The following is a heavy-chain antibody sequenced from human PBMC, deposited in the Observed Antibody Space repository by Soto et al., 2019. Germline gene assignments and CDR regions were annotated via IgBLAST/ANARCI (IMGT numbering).Heavy chain of an antibody. Sequence: SETLSLTCTVSGGSISSYYWSWIRQPPGKGLEWFGYIYYSGSTNYNPSLKSRVTISVDTSKNQFSLKLSSVTAADTAVYYCARLGGFCSGGSCYSKVRWFDPWGQGTLVTVS. CDR2: IYYSGST. J-gene: IGHJ5*02. CDR3: ARLGGFCSGGSCYSKVRWFDP. V-gene: IGHV4-59*08. D-gene: IGHD2-15*01. CDR1: GGSISSYY.